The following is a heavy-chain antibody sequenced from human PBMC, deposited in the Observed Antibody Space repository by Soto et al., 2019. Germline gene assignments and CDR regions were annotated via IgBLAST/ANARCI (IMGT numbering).Heavy chain of an antibody. Sequence: SETLSLTCTVSGGSVSSSISYWSWIRQPPGKGLEYIGCIYFTGRTNYNPSLKTRVTISVDTSKNQFSLKLNSVTAADTAVYYCARGHYDTTGYSAGEWGPGTLVTVSS. J-gene: IGHJ4*02. CDR3: ARGHYDTTGYSAGE. CDR1: GGSVSSSISY. CDR2: IYFTGRT. D-gene: IGHD3-22*01. V-gene: IGHV4-61*01.